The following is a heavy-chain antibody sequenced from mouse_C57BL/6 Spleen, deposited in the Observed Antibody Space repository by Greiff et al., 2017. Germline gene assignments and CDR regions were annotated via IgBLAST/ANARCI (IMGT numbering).Heavy chain of an antibody. V-gene: IGHV1-59*01. CDR3: AREGTAQATLFDY. J-gene: IGHJ2*01. D-gene: IGHD3-2*02. CDR2: IDPSDSYT. Sequence: VKLQQPGAELVRPGTSVKLSCKASGYTFTSYWMHWVKQRPGQGLEWIGVIDPSDSYTNYNQKFKGKATLTVDTSSSTAYMQLSSLTSEDSAVYYCAREGTAQATLFDYWGQGTTLTVSS. CDR1: GYTFTSYW.